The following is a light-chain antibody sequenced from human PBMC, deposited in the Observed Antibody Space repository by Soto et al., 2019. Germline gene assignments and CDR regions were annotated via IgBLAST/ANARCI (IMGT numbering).Light chain of an antibody. CDR1: SSDFNNYDR. CDR2: EVT. Sequence: QSVLTQPPSVSGSPGQSVTISCTGTSSDFNNYDRVSWYQQHPGKAPKLLIYEVTYRPSGVSNRFSGSKSGNTASLTISGLQAEDEADYFCGSYTSSNTLVFGTGTKVTVL. V-gene: IGLV2-14*03. CDR3: GSYTSSNTLV. J-gene: IGLJ1*01.